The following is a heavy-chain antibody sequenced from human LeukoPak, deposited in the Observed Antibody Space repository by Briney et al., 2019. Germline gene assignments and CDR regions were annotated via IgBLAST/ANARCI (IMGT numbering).Heavy chain of an antibody. J-gene: IGHJ4*02. CDR1: GSSFTSYW. Sequence: SGESLKISCKGSGSSFTSYWIGWVRQMPGKGLEWMGIIYPGDSDIRYSPSFQGQVTISADKSISTAYLQWSSLRASDTAIYYCARHLLTPGGSYYFDFWGQGTLVTVSS. CDR2: IYPGDSDI. D-gene: IGHD1-26*01. CDR3: ARHLLTPGGSYYFDF. V-gene: IGHV5-51*01.